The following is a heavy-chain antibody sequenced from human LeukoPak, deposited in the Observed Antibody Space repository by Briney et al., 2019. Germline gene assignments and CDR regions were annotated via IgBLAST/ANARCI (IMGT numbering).Heavy chain of an antibody. CDR2: ISSSSSYI. Sequence: GGSLRLSCAASGFTSSSYSMNWVRQAPGKGLEWVSSISSSSSYIYYADSVKGRFTISRDNAKNSLYLQMNSLRAEDTAVYYCARDRGYYYDSSGYYHYWGQGTLVTVSS. D-gene: IGHD3-22*01. J-gene: IGHJ4*02. CDR1: GFTSSSYS. CDR3: ARDRGYYYDSSGYYHY. V-gene: IGHV3-21*01.